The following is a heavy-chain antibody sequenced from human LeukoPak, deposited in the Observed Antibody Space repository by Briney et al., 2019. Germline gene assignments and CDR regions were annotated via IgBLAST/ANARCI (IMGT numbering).Heavy chain of an antibody. V-gene: IGHV4-39*01. D-gene: IGHD6-19*01. CDR3: ARHQEQWLGTGTYYFDY. Sequence: PSETLSLTCTVSGRSISSSSYYWGWIRQPPGKGLEWIGSIYYSGSTYYNPSLKSRVTISVDTSKNQFSLKLSSVTAADTAVYYCARHQEQWLGTGTYYFDYWGEGTLVTVSS. CDR2: IYYSGST. CDR1: GRSISSSSYY. J-gene: IGHJ4*02.